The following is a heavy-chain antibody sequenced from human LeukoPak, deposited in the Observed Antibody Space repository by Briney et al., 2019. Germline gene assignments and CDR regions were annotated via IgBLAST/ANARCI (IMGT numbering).Heavy chain of an antibody. CDR1: GFTVSSNY. CDR2: IYSGGST. CDR3: ARVNLGAFDI. J-gene: IGHJ3*02. Sequence: QSGGSLRLSCAASGFTVSSNYMSWVRQAPGKGLEWVSVIYSGGSTYYADSVKGRFTISRDNSKNTLYLQMNSLRAEDTAVYYCARVNLGAFDIWGQGTMVTVSS. V-gene: IGHV3-66*01. D-gene: IGHD3-16*01.